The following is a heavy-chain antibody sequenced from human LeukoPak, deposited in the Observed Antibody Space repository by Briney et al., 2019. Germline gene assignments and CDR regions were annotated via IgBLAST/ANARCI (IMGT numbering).Heavy chain of an antibody. D-gene: IGHD4/OR15-4a*01. Sequence: ASVKVSCKASGYTFTGYYMHWVRQAPGQGLEWMGWINPNSGGTNYAQKFQGRVTMTRDTSISTAYMEPSRLRSDDTAVYYCARVRENYGGYTYYYYYGMDVWGQGTTVTVSS. CDR1: GYTFTGYY. V-gene: IGHV1-2*02. J-gene: IGHJ6*02. CDR2: INPNSGGT. CDR3: ARVRENYGGYTYYYYYGMDV.